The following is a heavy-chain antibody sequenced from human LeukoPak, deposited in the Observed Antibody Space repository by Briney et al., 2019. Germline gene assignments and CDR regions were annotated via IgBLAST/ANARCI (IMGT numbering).Heavy chain of an antibody. Sequence: PETLSLTCTVSGGSISSYYWSWIRQPPGKGLEWIGYIYYSGSTNYNPSLKSRVTISVDTSKNQFSLKLSSVTAADTAVYYCARREWLVPVFDYWGQGTLVTVSS. J-gene: IGHJ4*02. CDR1: GGSISSYY. V-gene: IGHV4-59*08. CDR2: IYYSGST. D-gene: IGHD6-19*01. CDR3: ARREWLVPVFDY.